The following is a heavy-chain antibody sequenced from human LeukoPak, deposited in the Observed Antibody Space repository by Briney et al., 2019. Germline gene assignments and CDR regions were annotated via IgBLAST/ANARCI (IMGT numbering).Heavy chain of an antibody. V-gene: IGHV4-30-2*01. CDR1: GGSLTGYY. Sequence: SETLSLTCTVAGGSLTGYYWSWIRQTPGKGLEWIGYIYHSGTTYYNPSLKSRVTISVDRSKNQFSLKLSFLTAADTAVYYCARSYCSTTSCYDADYWGQGTLVTVSS. CDR3: ARSYCSTTSCYDADY. CDR2: IYHSGTT. D-gene: IGHD2-2*01. J-gene: IGHJ4*02.